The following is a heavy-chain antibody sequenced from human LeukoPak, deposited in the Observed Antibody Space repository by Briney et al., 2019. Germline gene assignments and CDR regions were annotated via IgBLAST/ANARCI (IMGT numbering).Heavy chain of an antibody. Sequence: SETLSLTCTVSGGSISSYYWSWIRQPPGKGLEWIGYIYYSGSTNYNPSLKSRVTISVDTSKNQFSLKLSSVTAADTAVYYCARDYSGSNWFDPWGQGTLVTASS. CDR1: GGSISSYY. V-gene: IGHV4-59*01. CDR3: ARDYSGSNWFDP. D-gene: IGHD5-12*01. CDR2: IYYSGST. J-gene: IGHJ5*02.